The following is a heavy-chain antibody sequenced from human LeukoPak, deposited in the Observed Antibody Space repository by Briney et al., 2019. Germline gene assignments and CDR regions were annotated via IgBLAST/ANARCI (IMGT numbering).Heavy chain of an antibody. V-gene: IGHV3-23*01. D-gene: IGHD3-22*01. Sequence: PGGSLRLSCAASGFTFSSYAMSWVRPAPGKGLEWVSAISGSGGSTYYADSVKGRFTISRDNPKNTLYLQMNSLRAEDTAVYYCAKVPGYYYDSSGYYYFDYWGQGTLVTVSS. CDR3: AKVPGYYYDSSGYYYFDY. J-gene: IGHJ4*02. CDR1: GFTFSSYA. CDR2: ISGSGGST.